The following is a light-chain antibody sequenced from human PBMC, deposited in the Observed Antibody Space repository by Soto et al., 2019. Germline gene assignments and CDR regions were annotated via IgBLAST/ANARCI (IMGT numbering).Light chain of an antibody. Sequence: QSALTQPPSASGSPGQSVTISCTGTSSNVGAYNYVSWYQQHPGNAPKLMIYEVTKRPSGIPDRDSRSKSSSTASLTVSGLKAEDEADYYCSSWTGNNFVVFGGGTKLTVL. CDR2: EVT. J-gene: IGLJ2*01. CDR1: SSNVGAYNY. CDR3: SSWTGNNFVV. V-gene: IGLV2-8*01.